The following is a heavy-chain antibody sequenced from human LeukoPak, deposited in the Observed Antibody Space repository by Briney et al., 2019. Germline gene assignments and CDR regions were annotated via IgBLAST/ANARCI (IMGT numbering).Heavy chain of an antibody. J-gene: IGHJ4*02. V-gene: IGHV3-48*02. CDR3: ARGPGSGYSSSWWDPAWFY. CDR1: GFTFSSYS. CDR2: ISSSSSTI. D-gene: IGHD6-13*01. Sequence: GGSLRLSCAASGFTFSSYSMNWVRQAPGKGLEWVSYISSSSSTIYYADSVKGRFTISRDNAKNSLYLQMNSLRDEDTAVYYCARGPGSGYSSSWWDPAWFYWGQGTLVTVSS.